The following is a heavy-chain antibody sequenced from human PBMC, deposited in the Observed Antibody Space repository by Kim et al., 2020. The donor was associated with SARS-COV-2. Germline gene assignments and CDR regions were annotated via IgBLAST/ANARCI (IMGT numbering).Heavy chain of an antibody. CDR3: TTDPVTQYYYYYYGMDV. CDR1: GFTFSNAW. Sequence: GGSLRLSCAASGFTFSNAWMSWVRQAPGKGLEWVGRIKSKTDGGTTDYAAPVKGRFTISRDDSKNTLYLQMNSLKTEDTAVYYCTTDPVTQYYYYYYGMDVWGQGTTVTVSS. CDR2: IKSKTDGGTT. V-gene: IGHV3-15*01. D-gene: IGHD4-17*01. J-gene: IGHJ6*02.